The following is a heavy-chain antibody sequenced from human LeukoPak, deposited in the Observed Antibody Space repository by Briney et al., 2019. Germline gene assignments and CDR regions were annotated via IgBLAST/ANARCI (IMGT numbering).Heavy chain of an antibody. D-gene: IGHD2-15*01. CDR1: GFTFSSYE. CDR3: PRGRDHYYGMDV. Sequence: GGSLRLSCAASGFTFSSYEMHWVRHAPGKGLEWISYISSSGSISYADSVKGRFTLSRDNAKNSLYLQMNSLRVEDTAVYYCPRGRDHYYGMDVWGQGTTVTVSS. CDR2: ISSSGSI. J-gene: IGHJ6*02. V-gene: IGHV3-48*03.